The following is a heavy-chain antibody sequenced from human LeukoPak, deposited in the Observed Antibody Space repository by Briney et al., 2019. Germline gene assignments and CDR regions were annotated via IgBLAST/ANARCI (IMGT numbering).Heavy chain of an antibody. CDR3: ARRALNTIGVDV. J-gene: IGHJ6*02. Sequence: GGSLRLSCGAYTSTFSASDMHWDRQAPGKGLEWVAVIWLDHSIKSYADSVKGRFTVSKVNSPTTIYLQIHGRVLLGTAGNYCARRALNTIGVDVWGHGSTVTVSS. V-gene: IGHV3-33*01. D-gene: IGHD1/OR15-1a*01. CDR1: TSTFSASD. CDR2: IWLDHSIK.